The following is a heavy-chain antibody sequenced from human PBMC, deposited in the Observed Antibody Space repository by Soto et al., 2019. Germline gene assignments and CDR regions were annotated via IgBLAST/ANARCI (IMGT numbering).Heavy chain of an antibody. CDR1: NGSISTYY. D-gene: IGHD1-26*01. Sequence: PSETLSLTCTVSNGSISTYYWSWVRQAPGKGLEWIGYVYYSGTTNYNPSLKSRVTISVDKSKKQVSLNLRSVTAADTAVYFCARGRWELPYWGQGTLVTVSS. CDR3: ARGRWELPY. J-gene: IGHJ4*02. CDR2: VYYSGTT. V-gene: IGHV4-59*01.